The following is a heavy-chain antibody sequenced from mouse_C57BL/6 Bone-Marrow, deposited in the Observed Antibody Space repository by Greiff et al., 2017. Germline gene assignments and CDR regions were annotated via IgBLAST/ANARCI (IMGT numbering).Heavy chain of an antibody. Sequence: VQLQQSGPELVKPGASVKISCKASGYSFTGYYMHWVKQSSEKSLEWIGEINPSTGGTSYNQKFKGKATLTVDKSSSTAYMQLKSLTSEDSAVYYCARLLYYGSSYYFDYWGQGTTLTVSS. CDR3: ARLLYYGSSYYFDY. D-gene: IGHD1-1*01. CDR2: INPSTGGT. CDR1: GYSFTGYY. J-gene: IGHJ2*01. V-gene: IGHV1-43*01.